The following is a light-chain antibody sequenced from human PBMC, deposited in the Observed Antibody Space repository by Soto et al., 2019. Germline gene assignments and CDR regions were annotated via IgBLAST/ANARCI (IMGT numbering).Light chain of an antibody. Sequence: QSVLTQPPSVSGTPGQRVTISCSGSSSNIGSNTVNWYQQLPGTAPKLLIYSNNQRPSGVPDRFSGSKSGTSASLAISGLQSEDEADYYCAAWDDSLGYVFGTGTKVTVL. CDR3: AAWDDSLGYV. CDR1: SSNIGSNT. CDR2: SNN. V-gene: IGLV1-44*01. J-gene: IGLJ1*01.